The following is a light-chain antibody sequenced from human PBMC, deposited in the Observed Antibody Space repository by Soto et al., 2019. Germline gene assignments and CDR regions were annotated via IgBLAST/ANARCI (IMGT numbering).Light chain of an antibody. J-gene: IGLJ2*01. CDR2: DVS. V-gene: IGLV2-14*01. CDR3: YSYTSSSTVF. CDR1: SSDVGGYKY. Sequence: QSALTQPASVSGSPGQSITISCTGISSDVGGYKYVSWYQQHPDKAPKLMSYDVSNRRSGVSNRFSGSKSGNTASLTISGLQAEDEADYYFYSYTSSSTVFFGGGTKLTVL.